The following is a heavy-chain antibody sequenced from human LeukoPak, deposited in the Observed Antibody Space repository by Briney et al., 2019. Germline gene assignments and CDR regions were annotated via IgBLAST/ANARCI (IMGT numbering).Heavy chain of an antibody. D-gene: IGHD4-17*01. CDR3: ARKPDHRDYVGLLYYHHGKDG. CDR2: ISAYNGNT. CDR1: GYTFTSYG. Sequence: ASVKVSCKASGYTFTSYGISWVRQAPGQGLEWMGWISAYNGNTNYAQKLQGRVTMTTDTSTSTAYMELRSLRSDDTAVYYCARKPDHRDYVGLLYYHHGKDGWGQGTTVTVSS. V-gene: IGHV1-18*01. J-gene: IGHJ6*02.